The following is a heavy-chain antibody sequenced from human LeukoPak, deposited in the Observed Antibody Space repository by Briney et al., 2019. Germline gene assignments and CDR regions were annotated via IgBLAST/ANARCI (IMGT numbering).Heavy chain of an antibody. Sequence: SETLSLTCTVSGGSISSSSYYWGWIRQPPGKGLEWIGSIYYSGSTYYNPSLKSRVTISVDTSKNQFSLKLSSVTAADTAVYYCASTPGIAVAGTGNFDYWGQGTLVTVSS. V-gene: IGHV4-39*07. CDR1: GGSISSSSYY. D-gene: IGHD6-19*01. J-gene: IGHJ4*02. CDR2: IYYSGST. CDR3: ASTPGIAVAGTGNFDY.